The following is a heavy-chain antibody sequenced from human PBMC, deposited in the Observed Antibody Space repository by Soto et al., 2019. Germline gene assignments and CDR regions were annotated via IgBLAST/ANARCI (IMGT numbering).Heavy chain of an antibody. V-gene: IGHV1-8*01. CDR2: MNPNSGNT. CDR1: GYTFTSYD. Sequence: QVQLVQSGAEVKKPGASVKVSCKASGYTFTSYDINWVRQATGQGLEWMGWMNPNSGNTGYAQKFQGRVTMTRNTSXXTXYXXLSSLRSEDTAVYYCARAGYSSSWYNYYYYYGMDVWGQGTTVTVSS. CDR3: ARAGYSSSWYNYYYYYGMDV. J-gene: IGHJ6*02. D-gene: IGHD6-13*01.